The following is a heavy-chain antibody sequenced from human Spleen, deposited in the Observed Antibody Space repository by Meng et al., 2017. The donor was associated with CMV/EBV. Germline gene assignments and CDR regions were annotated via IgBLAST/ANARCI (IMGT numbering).Heavy chain of an antibody. Sequence: QITLNDSGPTPVKPTQTLTLTCTFSGFSLNSSGVGVGWIRQPPGKALEWLALIYWDDDNRYSPSLKSRLTITKDTSRNQVVLTMTNMDPVDTATYYCAQKRDAYNRWGQGTLVTVSS. J-gene: IGHJ4*02. D-gene: IGHD5-24*01. CDR1: GFSLNSSGVG. CDR3: AQKRDAYNR. CDR2: IYWDDDN. V-gene: IGHV2-5*02.